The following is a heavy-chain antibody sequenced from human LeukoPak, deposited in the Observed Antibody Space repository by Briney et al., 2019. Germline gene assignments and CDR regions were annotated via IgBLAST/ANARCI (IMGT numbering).Heavy chain of an antibody. V-gene: IGHV3-74*01. CDR3: ARGAASNFDY. Sequence: GGSLRLSCAASGXTFSSYWMHWVRQTPGEGQVWVSRINSDGRTTSYADSVKVEFTISRDNAKNSLYLQMNSLKDEDTAVYHCARGAASNFDYWGQGTLVTVSS. D-gene: IGHD3-16*01. J-gene: IGHJ4*02. CDR1: GXTFSSYW. CDR2: INSDGRTT.